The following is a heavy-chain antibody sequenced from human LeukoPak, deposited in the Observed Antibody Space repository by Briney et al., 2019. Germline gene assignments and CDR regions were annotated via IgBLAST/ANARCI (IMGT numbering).Heavy chain of an antibody. CDR3: ARTVGTAMVRYFDY. CDR1: GFTFSSYA. Sequence: GGSLRLSCAASGFTFSSYAMSWVRQAPGKGLEWVSAISGSGGSTYYADSVKGRFTISRDNSKNTLYLQVNSLRAEDTAVYYCARTVGTAMVRYFDYWGQGTLVTVSS. D-gene: IGHD5-18*01. V-gene: IGHV3-23*01. J-gene: IGHJ4*02. CDR2: ISGSGGST.